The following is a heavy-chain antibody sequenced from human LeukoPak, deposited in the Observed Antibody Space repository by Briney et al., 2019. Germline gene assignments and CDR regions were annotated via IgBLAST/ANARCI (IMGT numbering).Heavy chain of an antibody. CDR3: ARALYYFDY. CDR1: GFTISSDY. D-gene: IGHD2-15*01. Sequence: GGSLRLSCAASGFTISSDYMGWVRQAPGKGLEWVSLIYNDDSTYYADSVKGRFTISRHNSKNTLYLQMNSPRADDTAVYYCARALYYFDYWGQGTLVTVSS. CDR2: IYNDDST. V-gene: IGHV3-53*04. J-gene: IGHJ4*02.